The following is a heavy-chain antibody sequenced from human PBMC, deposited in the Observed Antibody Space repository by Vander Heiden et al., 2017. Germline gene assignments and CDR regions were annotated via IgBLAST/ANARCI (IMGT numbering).Heavy chain of an antibody. CDR1: GGTFTNYE. CDR3: AKVGVAVAGTPYFDY. V-gene: IGHV1-69*01. Sequence: QAQLVQSGAEVKKPGSSVRVSCEASGGTFTNYEVNWVRQAPGQGLEWMGGIIPMFGTTNYAQKFQGRVTITADESTNTAYMEVSSLTSEDTAVYYCAKVGVAVAGTPYFDYWGQGTLVTVSS. D-gene: IGHD6-19*01. J-gene: IGHJ4*02. CDR2: IIPMFGTT.